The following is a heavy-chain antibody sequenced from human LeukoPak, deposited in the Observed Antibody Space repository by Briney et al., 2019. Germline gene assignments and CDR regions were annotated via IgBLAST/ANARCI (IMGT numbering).Heavy chain of an antibody. J-gene: IGHJ3*02. V-gene: IGHV4-30-2*01. CDR2: IYHSGST. CDR1: GGSISSGGYS. D-gene: IGHD2-21*01. CDR3: ARDKVNWDYSHTVNAFDI. Sequence: SQTLSLTCAVSGGSISSGGYSWSWIRQPPGKGLEWIGYIYHSGSTYYNPSLKSRVTISVDRSKNQFSLKLSSVTAADTAVYYCARDKVNWDYSHTVNAFDIWGQGTMVTVSS.